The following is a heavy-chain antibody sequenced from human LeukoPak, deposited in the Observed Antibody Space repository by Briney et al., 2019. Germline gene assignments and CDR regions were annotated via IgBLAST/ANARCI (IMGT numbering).Heavy chain of an antibody. D-gene: IGHD2-2*01. V-gene: IGHV3-48*01. CDR3: ARRMGCSSTSCYWDFDY. CDR1: GFTFSSYS. CDR2: ISSSTSTI. Sequence: GGSLRLSCAASGFTFSSYSMNWVRQAPGKGLEWVSYISSSTSTIYYADSVKGRFTISRDNAKNSLYLQMYSLRGEDTAVYYCARRMGCSSTSCYWDFDYWGQGTLVTVSS. J-gene: IGHJ4*02.